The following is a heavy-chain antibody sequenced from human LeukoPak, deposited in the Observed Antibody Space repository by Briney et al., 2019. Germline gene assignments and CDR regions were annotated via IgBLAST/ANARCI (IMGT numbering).Heavy chain of an antibody. CDR3: ARDLRSREPVAGDY. D-gene: IGHD6-19*01. CDR1: GYTFTGYY. Sequence: ASVKVSCKASGYTFTGYYMHWVRQAPGQGLEWMGWINPNSGGTNYAQKFQGRVTMTRDTSISTAYMELSRLRSDDTAVYYCARDLRSREPVAGDYWGQGTLVTVSS. J-gene: IGHJ4*02. CDR2: INPNSGGT. V-gene: IGHV1-2*02.